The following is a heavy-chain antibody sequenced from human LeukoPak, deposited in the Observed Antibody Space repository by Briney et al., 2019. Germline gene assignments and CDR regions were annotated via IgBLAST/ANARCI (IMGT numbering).Heavy chain of an antibody. V-gene: IGHV1-24*01. D-gene: IGHD3-16*01. CDR1: GYTLTELS. J-gene: IGHJ6*02. CDR2: FDPEDGET. CDR3: ATGPLIGRKSGFCYYYYGMDG. Sequence: ASVKVSCKVSGYTLTELSMHWVRQAPGKGLEWMGGFDPEDGETIYAQKFQGRVTMTEDTSTDTAYMELSSLRSEDTAVYYCATGPLIGRKSGFCYYYYGMDGWGQGTTVTVSS.